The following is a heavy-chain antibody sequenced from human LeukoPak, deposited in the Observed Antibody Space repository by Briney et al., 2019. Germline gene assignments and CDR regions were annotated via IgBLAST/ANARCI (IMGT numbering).Heavy chain of an antibody. D-gene: IGHD5-24*01. CDR1: GLTFGNYR. V-gene: IGHV3-21*01. Sequence: PGGSLRLSCAASGLTFGNYRMNWVRQAPGKGLEWVSSISSSGNYIYYADSMRGRFTISRDNAKNSVYLQMSSLRAEDTAVYYCAGHPAEMNTLWGQGTLVTVSS. CDR2: ISSSGNYI. J-gene: IGHJ4*02. CDR3: AGHPAEMNTL.